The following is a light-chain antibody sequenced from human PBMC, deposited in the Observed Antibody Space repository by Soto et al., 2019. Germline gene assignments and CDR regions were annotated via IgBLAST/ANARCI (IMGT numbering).Light chain of an antibody. CDR3: QQSYSTPPWT. CDR1: QGIRND. J-gene: IGKJ1*01. Sequence: DIQMTQSPSSLSASVGDRVTITCRASQGIRNDLGWYQQKPGKAPKRLIYDASSLQTGVPSRFSGSGSGTDFSLTISSLQPEDFATYYCQQSYSTPPWTFGQGTKVDIK. V-gene: IGKV1-39*01. CDR2: DAS.